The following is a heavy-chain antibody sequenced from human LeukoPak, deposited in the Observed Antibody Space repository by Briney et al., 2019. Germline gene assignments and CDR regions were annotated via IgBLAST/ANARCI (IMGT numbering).Heavy chain of an antibody. Sequence: SETLSLTCTVSGGSISSGSYYGSWIRQPAGKGLEWIGRIYTSGSTNYNPSLKSRVTISIDTSKNQFSLKLSSVPATDTAVYYCARGVTTVTTINWFDPWGQGTLVTVSS. CDR2: IYTSGST. V-gene: IGHV4-61*02. J-gene: IGHJ5*02. CDR1: GGSISSGSYY. D-gene: IGHD4-17*01. CDR3: ARGVTTVTTINWFDP.